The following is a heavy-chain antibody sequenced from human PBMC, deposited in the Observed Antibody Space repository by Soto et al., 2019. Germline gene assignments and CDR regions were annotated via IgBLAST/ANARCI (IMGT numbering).Heavy chain of an antibody. V-gene: IGHV4-39*01. CDR1: GYSISSTRHY. CDR3: ATRSGDYVGWFDP. D-gene: IGHD4-17*01. J-gene: IGHJ5*02. CDR2: IYYSGTT. Sequence: SETLSLTCSVSGYSISSTRHYWGWLRQPPGKGLEWIGSIYYSGTTNYNPSLKNRLAIDVDTSKNQFSLRLSSVTAADTAVYYCATRSGDYVGWFDPWGQGTRVTVSS.